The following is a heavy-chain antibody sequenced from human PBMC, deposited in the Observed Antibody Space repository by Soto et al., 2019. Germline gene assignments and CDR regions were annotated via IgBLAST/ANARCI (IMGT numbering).Heavy chain of an antibody. V-gene: IGHV4-30-2*01. Sequence: QLLLQESGSGLVRPSQTLSLTCAVSGGSLTNAGYSWTWIRRAPGQGLEWIGQIYHPGNAYYNPSLKSRVAISLDMSKSRFSLNLTSAIAADTAIYYCARNWNYVGMNWFDPWGQGALVTVSS. D-gene: IGHD1-7*01. CDR2: IYHPGNA. J-gene: IGHJ5*02. CDR3: ARNWNYVGMNWFDP. CDR1: GGSLTNAGYS.